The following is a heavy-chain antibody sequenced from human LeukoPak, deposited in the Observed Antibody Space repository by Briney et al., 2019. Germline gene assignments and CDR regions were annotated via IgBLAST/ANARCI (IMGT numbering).Heavy chain of an antibody. V-gene: IGHV3-11*01. CDR1: GFTFSDYY. J-gene: IGHJ4*02. CDR2: ISGIGSAI. Sequence: GGSLRLSCAASGFTFSDYYMSWIRQAPGKGLEWVSYISGIGSAIYYADSVKGRVVISRDNAKKSLYLQMNSLRAEDTAAYYCARSPISMVRAFDYWGQGTQVTVSS. D-gene: IGHD3-10*01. CDR3: ARSPISMVRAFDY.